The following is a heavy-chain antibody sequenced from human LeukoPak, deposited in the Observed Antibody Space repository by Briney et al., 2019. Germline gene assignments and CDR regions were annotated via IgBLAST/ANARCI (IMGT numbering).Heavy chain of an antibody. CDR3: GTGSAFDI. CDR1: GFAFSTAW. V-gene: IGHV3-15*01. J-gene: IGHJ3*02. Sequence: GGSLRLSCAASGFAFSTAWMSWVRQVPGKGLEWVGRIKTKTDGETTDYAVPVKGRFTISRDDSKSTLYLQMNNLKAEDTAVYYCGTGSAFDIWGQGTMVTVSS. D-gene: IGHD7-27*01. CDR2: IKTKTDGETT.